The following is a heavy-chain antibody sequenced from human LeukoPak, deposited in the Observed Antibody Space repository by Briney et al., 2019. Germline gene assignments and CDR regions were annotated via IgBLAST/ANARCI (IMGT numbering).Heavy chain of an antibody. J-gene: IGHJ4*02. CDR2: TYYGSKWNN. D-gene: IGHD1-14*01. CDR3: TRGRNSAFDY. CDR1: GDSVSSNGVA. Sequence: SQTLSLTCAISGDSVSSNGVAWNWIRQSPSRGLEWLGSTYYGSKWNNDYALSVKSRITINPDTSKNQFSLQLNSVTPEDTAAYYCTRGRNSAFDYWGQGTLVTVSS. V-gene: IGHV6-1*01.